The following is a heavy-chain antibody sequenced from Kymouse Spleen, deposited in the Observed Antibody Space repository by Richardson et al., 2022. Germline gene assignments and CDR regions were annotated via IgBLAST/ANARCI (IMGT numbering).Heavy chain of an antibody. J-gene: IGHJ6*02. Sequence: EVQLVESGGGLVKPGGSLRLSCAASGFTFSNAWMSWVRQAPGKGLEWVGRIKSKTDGGTTDYAAPVKGRFTISRDDSKNTLYLQMNSLKTEDTAVYYCTTDLGGELFPYYYYYGMDVWGQGTTVTVSS. D-gene: IGHD3-10*01. CDR3: TTDLGGELFPYYYYYGMDV. CDR2: IKSKTDGGTT. V-gene: IGHV3-15*01. CDR1: GFTFSNAW.